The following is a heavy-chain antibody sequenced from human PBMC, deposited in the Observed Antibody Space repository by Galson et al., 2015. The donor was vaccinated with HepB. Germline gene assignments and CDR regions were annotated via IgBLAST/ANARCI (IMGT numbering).Heavy chain of an antibody. J-gene: IGHJ4*02. V-gene: IGHV4-39*01. CDR2: IYYSGST. CDR1: GGSISSSSYY. CDR3: ARPKDGYNWGAFDY. D-gene: IGHD5-24*01. Sequence: ETLSLTCTVSGGSISSSSYYWGWIRQPPGKGLEWIGSIYYSGSTYYNPSLKSRVTISVDTSKNQFSLKLSSVTAADTAVYYCARPKDGYNWGAFDYWGQGTLVTVSS.